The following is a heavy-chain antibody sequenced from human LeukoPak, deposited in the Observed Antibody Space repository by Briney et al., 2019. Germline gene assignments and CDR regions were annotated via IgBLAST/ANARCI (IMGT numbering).Heavy chain of an antibody. D-gene: IGHD5-18*01. CDR1: GFTFSNYV. V-gene: IGHV3-30*18. J-gene: IGHJ6*02. Sequence: QPGRSLRLSCAASGFTFSNYVTHWVRQPPGKGLEWVAVISYDETTKYYADSVKGRFTISRDNSKNTLYLQMNSLRAEDTAVYYCAKDSRYSYGGYYYDMDVWGQGTTVTVSS. CDR2: ISYDETTK. CDR3: AKDSRYSYGGYYYDMDV.